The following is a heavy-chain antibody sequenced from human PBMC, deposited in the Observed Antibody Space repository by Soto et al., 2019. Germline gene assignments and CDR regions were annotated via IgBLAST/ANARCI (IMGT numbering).Heavy chain of an antibody. CDR2: ISGSGGST. CDR3: AKEVSLGSTVDLGY. V-gene: IGHV3-23*01. D-gene: IGHD7-27*01. J-gene: IGHJ4*02. Sequence: EVQLLESGGDLVQPGGSLRLSCAASGITFTIFAMSWVRQSPGKGLEWVSTISGSGGSTYYADAVKGRFTISRDNSMGTLYLQMKSLRVEDTAIYYCAKEVSLGSTVDLGYWGQGTLVTVSS. CDR1: GITFTIFA.